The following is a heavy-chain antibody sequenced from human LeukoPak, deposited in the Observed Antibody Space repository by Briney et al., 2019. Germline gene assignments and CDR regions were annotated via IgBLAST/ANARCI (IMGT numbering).Heavy chain of an antibody. V-gene: IGHV4-34*01. CDR3: ARGLNYDFWSGYSASFDY. CDR2: INHSGST. D-gene: IGHD3-3*01. J-gene: IGHJ4*02. CDR1: GGSFSGYY. Sequence: SETLSLTCAVYGGSFSGYYWSWIRQPPGKGLEWIGEINHSGSTNYNPSLKSRVTISVDTSKNQFSLKLSSVTAADTAVYYCARGLNYDFWSGYSASFDYWGQGILVTVSS.